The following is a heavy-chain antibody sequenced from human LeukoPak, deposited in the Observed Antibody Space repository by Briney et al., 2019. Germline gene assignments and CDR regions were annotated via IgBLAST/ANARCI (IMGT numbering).Heavy chain of an antibody. Sequence: GASVKVSCKASGHTFTSYDINWVRQATGQGLEWMGWMNPNSGNTGYAQKFQGRVTITRNTSISTAYMELSSLRSEDTAVYYCAREPKGFWSGYYPGDAFDIWGQGTMVTVSS. CDR2: MNPNSGNT. D-gene: IGHD3-3*01. CDR1: GHTFTSYD. J-gene: IGHJ3*02. CDR3: AREPKGFWSGYYPGDAFDI. V-gene: IGHV1-8*03.